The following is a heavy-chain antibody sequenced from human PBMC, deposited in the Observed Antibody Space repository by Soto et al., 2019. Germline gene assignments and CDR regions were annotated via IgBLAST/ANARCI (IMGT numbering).Heavy chain of an antibody. J-gene: IGHJ6*02. V-gene: IGHV1-18*01. CDR1: GYTFTRYG. CDR3: ADNGQPTCYYFGKHV. Sequence: QGQLVQSGAEVKKPGASVKVSCKASGYTFTRYGISWVRQAPGQGLEWMGWISGYNGDTNYAQKFQGRVTMTIDTSPSTAYMELRSLTSDETAVYYCADNGQPTCYYFGKHVWGQGTTVTVSS. CDR2: ISGYNGDT. D-gene: IGHD2-8*01.